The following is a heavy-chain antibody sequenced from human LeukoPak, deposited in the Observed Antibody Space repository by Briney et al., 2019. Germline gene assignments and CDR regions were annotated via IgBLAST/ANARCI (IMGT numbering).Heavy chain of an antibody. D-gene: IGHD5-12*01. CDR3: ARWDTGYDF. CDR1: GGSISRYY. CDR2: IHNSGTT. V-gene: IGHV4-59*08. Sequence: SETLSLSCTVSGGSISRYYWTWIRQPPEKGLGWIGYIHNSGTTNSNPSLKSRVTMSMDTSKNQFSLNLNSLTAADTAVYYCARWDTGYDFWGQGTLVTVSS. J-gene: IGHJ4*02.